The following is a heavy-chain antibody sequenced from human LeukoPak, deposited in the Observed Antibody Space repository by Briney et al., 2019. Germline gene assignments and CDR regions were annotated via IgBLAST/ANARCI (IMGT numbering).Heavy chain of an antibody. J-gene: IGHJ4*02. CDR3: AREGPRGNSQFDY. V-gene: IGHV3-7*01. CDR2: INHNGNVN. D-gene: IGHD2/OR15-2a*01. Sequence: GGSLRLSCAASGFTFSSYWMNWARQAPGKGLEWVASINHNGNVNYYADSVKGRLTISRDNSKNTLYLQMNSLRAEDTAVYYCAREGPRGNSQFDYWGQGTLVTVSS. CDR1: GFTFSSYW.